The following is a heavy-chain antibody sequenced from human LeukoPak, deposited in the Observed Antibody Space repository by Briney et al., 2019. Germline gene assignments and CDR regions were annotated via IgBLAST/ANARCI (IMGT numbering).Heavy chain of an antibody. V-gene: IGHV4-59*10. CDR2: IYNSGST. Sequence: SETLSLTCAVYGGSFSGYYWSWIRQPAGKGLEWIGHIYNSGSTSYNPSLKSRVTMSVDTSKNQFSLRLSSVTAADTAVYYCARRGENNWFDPWGQGTLVTVSS. D-gene: IGHD3-10*01. J-gene: IGHJ5*02. CDR1: GGSFSGYY. CDR3: ARRGENNWFDP.